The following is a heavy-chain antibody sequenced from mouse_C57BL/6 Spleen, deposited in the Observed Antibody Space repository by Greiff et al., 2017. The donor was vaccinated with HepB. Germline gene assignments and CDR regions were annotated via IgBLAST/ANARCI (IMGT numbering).Heavy chain of an antibody. V-gene: IGHV14-1*01. CDR3: TTPATTVVARGYFDV. CDR2: IDPEDGDT. D-gene: IGHD1-1*01. J-gene: IGHJ1*03. CDR1: GFNIKDYY. Sequence: VQLQQSGAELVRPGASVKLSCTASGFNIKDYYMHWVKQRPEQGLEWIGRIDPEDGDTEYAPKFQGKATMTADTSSNTAYLQLSSLTSEDTAVYYYTTPATTVVARGYFDVWGTGTTVTVSS.